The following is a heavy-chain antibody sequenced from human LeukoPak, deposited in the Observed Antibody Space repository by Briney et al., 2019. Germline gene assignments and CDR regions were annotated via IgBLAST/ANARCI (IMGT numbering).Heavy chain of an antibody. CDR1: GGSVSSGSYY. D-gene: IGHD6-19*01. V-gene: IGHV4-61*02. CDR2: IYTSGST. J-gene: IGHJ4*02. CDR3: ARAVAGYYFDY. Sequence: SETLSLTCTVSGGSVSSGSYYWSWIRQPAGKGLEWIGRIYTSGSTNYNPSLKSRVTMSVDTSKNQFSLKLSSVTAADTAVYYCARAVAGYYFDYWGQGTLVTVSS.